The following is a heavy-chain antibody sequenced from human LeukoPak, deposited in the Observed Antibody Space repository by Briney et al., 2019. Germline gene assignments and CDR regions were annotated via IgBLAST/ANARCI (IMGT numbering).Heavy chain of an antibody. CDR1: GFIFSSYW. CDR2: IKQDGSEK. CDR3: ARLIVIPGGIDV. Sequence: PGGSLRLYCAASGFIFSSYWMSWVRQAPGKGLEWVANIKQDGSEKYYVDSVKGRFTISRDNAKNSLYLQMNSLRAEDTAVYYCARLIVIPGGIDVWGQGTTVTVSS. V-gene: IGHV3-7*03. J-gene: IGHJ6*02. D-gene: IGHD2/OR15-2a*01.